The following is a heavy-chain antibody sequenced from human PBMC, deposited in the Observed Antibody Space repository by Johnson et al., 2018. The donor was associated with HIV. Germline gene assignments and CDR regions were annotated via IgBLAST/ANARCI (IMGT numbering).Heavy chain of an antibody. D-gene: IGHD1-26*01. V-gene: IGHV3-66*01. CDR1: GFTVSSSY. CDR2: IYSSGTT. CDR3: ARDSGEMWALRIAFDI. Sequence: VQLVESGGGLVQPGGSLRLSCVVSGFTVSSSYLTWVRQAPGKGLEWVSLIYSSGTTDYADTVKGRFTISRDNAKNSLYLQMNSLRAEDTALYYCARDSGEMWALRIAFDIWGQGTMVTVSS. J-gene: IGHJ3*02.